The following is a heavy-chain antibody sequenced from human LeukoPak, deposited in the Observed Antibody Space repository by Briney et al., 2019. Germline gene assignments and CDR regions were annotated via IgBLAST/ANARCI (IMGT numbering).Heavy chain of an antibody. Sequence: SETLSLTCAVYGGSFSGYYWSWIRQPPGKGLEWIGEINHSGSTNYNPSLKSRVTISVDTSKNQFSLKLSSVTAADTAVYYCARDIQSYAGAFDIWGQGTMVTVSS. V-gene: IGHV4-34*01. D-gene: IGHD4-11*01. CDR1: GGSFSGYY. J-gene: IGHJ3*02. CDR3: ARDIQSYAGAFDI. CDR2: INHSGST.